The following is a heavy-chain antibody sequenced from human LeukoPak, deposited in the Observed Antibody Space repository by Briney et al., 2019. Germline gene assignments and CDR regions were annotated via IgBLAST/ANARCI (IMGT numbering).Heavy chain of an antibody. D-gene: IGHD1/OR15-1a*01. V-gene: IGHV3-53*01. CDR2: IYSGGST. CDR1: GFIVRSNY. J-gene: IGHJ4*02. CDR3: ARGQNIPA. Sequence: GGSLRLSCAASGFIVRSNYMNWVRQAPGKGLEWVSVIYSGGSTYYADSVKGRFTISRDNSKNTLYLQMNSLRAEDTAVYYCARGQNIPAWGPGTLVTVSS.